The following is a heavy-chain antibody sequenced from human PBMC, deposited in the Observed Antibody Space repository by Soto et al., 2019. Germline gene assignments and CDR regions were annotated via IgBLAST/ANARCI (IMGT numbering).Heavy chain of an antibody. V-gene: IGHV4-61*01. J-gene: IGHJ4*02. CDR2: IYYSGST. CDR3: ARGVYDSSGYYTSFDY. D-gene: IGHD3-22*01. Sequence: TSETLSLTCTVSGGSVSSGSYYWSWIRQPPGKGLEWIGYIYYSGSTNYNPSLKSRVTISVDTSKNQFSLKLSSVTAADTAVYYCARGVYDSSGYYTSFDYWGQGTLVTVSS. CDR1: GGSVSSGSYY.